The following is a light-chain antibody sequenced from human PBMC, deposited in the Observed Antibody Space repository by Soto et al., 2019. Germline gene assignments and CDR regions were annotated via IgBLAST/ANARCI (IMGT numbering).Light chain of an antibody. Sequence: QSVLTQPPSASGTPGQRIIISCSGSTSNIGSNTVNWYQQLPGTAPKLLIYSNNQRPSGVPDRFSGSKSGTSASLAISGLQSEDDADYYCAAWDDSLNGPVFGGGTQLTVL. CDR2: SNN. V-gene: IGLV1-44*01. CDR3: AAWDDSLNGPV. CDR1: TSNIGSNT. J-gene: IGLJ7*01.